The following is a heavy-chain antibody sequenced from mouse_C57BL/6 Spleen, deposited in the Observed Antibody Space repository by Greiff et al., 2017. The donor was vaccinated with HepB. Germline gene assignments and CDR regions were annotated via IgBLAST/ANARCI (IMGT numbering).Heavy chain of an antibody. CDR2: IWSGGST. J-gene: IGHJ4*01. V-gene: IGHV2-2*01. CDR1: GFSLTSYG. D-gene: IGHD2-4*01. CDR3: ARDVYDYDDGYAMDY. Sequence: QVQLQQSGPGLVQPSQRLSITCTVSGFSLTSYGVHWVRQSPGKGLEWLGVIWSGGSTDYNAAFISRLSISKDNSKSQVCFKMNSLQADDTAIYYWARDVYDYDDGYAMDYWGQGTSVTVSS.